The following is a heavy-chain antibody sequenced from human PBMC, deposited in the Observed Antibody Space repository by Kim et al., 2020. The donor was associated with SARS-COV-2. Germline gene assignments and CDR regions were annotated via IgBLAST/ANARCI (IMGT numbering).Heavy chain of an antibody. D-gene: IGHD5-12*01. Sequence: NSNPSLKSRVPISVDTSKDQFSLKRSCVTAADTAVYYCAGRGWLQKMVDYWGQGTLVTVSS. CDR3: AGRGWLQKMVDY. J-gene: IGHJ4*02. V-gene: IGHV4-34*01.